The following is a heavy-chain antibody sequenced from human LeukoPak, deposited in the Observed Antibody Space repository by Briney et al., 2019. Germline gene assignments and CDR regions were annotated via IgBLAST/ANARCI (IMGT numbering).Heavy chain of an antibody. D-gene: IGHD3-22*01. V-gene: IGHV1-18*01. CDR2: ISAYNGNT. J-gene: IGHJ4*02. CDR3: ARGTPYDSSGLPFDY. CDR1: GYTFTSYG. Sequence: ASVKVSCKASGYTFTSYGISWVQQAPGQGLEWMGWISAYNGNTNYAQKLQGRVTMTTDTSTSTAYMELRSLRSDDTAVYYCARGTPYDSSGLPFDYWGQGTLVTVSS.